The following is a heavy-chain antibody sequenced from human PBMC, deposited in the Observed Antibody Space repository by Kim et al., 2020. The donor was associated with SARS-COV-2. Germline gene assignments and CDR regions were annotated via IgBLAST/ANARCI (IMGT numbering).Heavy chain of an antibody. CDR3: TSLSGAGFNV. D-gene: IGHD1-26*01. J-gene: IGHJ3*01. Sequence: TKYVDSVKGRFTISRDNSRKTLSLQMNNLRIEDTAMYYCTSLSGAGFNVWGQGTMVTVSS. V-gene: IGHV3-NL1*01. CDR2: T.